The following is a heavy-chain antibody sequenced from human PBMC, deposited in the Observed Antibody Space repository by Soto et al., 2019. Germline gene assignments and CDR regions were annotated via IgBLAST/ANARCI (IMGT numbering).Heavy chain of an antibody. D-gene: IGHD6-13*01. V-gene: IGHV1-46*01. J-gene: IGHJ6*02. CDR1: GYTFTSYY. CDR3: ARMVGPGIAAAEIIYGMDV. Sequence: GSVKVSCKASGYTFTSYYMHWVGQAPGQGLEWMGIINPSGGSTSYAQKFQGRVTMTRDTSTSTVYMELSSLRSEDTAVYYCARMVGPGIAAAEIIYGMDVWGQGTTVTVSS. CDR2: INPSGGST.